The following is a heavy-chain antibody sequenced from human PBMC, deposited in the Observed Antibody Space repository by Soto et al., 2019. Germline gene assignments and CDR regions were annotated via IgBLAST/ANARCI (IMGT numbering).Heavy chain of an antibody. J-gene: IGHJ4*02. CDR2: ISYDGTNR. CDR1: GLTFSNYA. CDR3: ARESSSTVTTGGGGSAKDY. Sequence: QVHLVESGGGVVQPGRSLRLSCAASGLTFSNYAMHWVRQAPGKGLEWVAFISYDGTNRCYPDSVKGRCTISRDNSKNTVYLQMNSLKTEDTAVYYCARESSSTVTTGGGGSAKDYWGQGTLFTVSS. V-gene: IGHV3-30-3*01. D-gene: IGHD4-17*01.